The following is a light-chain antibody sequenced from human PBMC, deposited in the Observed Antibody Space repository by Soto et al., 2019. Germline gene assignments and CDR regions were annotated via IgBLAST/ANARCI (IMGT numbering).Light chain of an antibody. CDR3: QHYNVWPLT. CDR2: VSS. V-gene: IGKV3-15*01. Sequence: EIVMTQSPATLSVSPGERATLSCRASQSVSSNLAWYQQKPGQTPKLLIYVSSTRATGIPPRCSGSGSGTEFTLTLSSLQSEDFAVYYCQHYNVWPLTFGGGAKVEFK. J-gene: IGKJ4*01. CDR1: QSVSSN.